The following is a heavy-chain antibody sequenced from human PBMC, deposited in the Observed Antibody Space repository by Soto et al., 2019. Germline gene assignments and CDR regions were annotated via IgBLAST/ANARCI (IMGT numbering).Heavy chain of an antibody. CDR1: GFNFSSYA. CDR2: IIGSVGST. V-gene: IGHV3-23*01. Sequence: GGSLRLSCAASGFNFSSYAMSWVRQAPGKGLEWVYHIIGSVGSTDYADSVQGRLTIARDNAKIKLYLQMNSLRAEDTAVYLWAKDMIGVDHDGFDIWGQGTMVTVSS. J-gene: IGHJ3*02. CDR3: AKDMIGVDHDGFDI. D-gene: IGHD2-8*01.